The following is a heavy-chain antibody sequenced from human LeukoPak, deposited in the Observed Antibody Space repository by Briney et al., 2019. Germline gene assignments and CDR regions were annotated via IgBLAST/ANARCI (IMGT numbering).Heavy chain of an antibody. CDR1: GFTFSSYA. CDR2: ISGSGGST. Sequence: GGSLRLSCAASGFTFSSYAMSWVRQAPGKGLEWVSAISGSGGSTYYADSVKGRFTISRDNSKNTLYLQMNSLRAEDTAVYYCASYKSGDDRREHYYYYYYMDVWGKGTTVTVSS. CDR3: ASYKSGDDRREHYYYYYYMDV. J-gene: IGHJ6*03. D-gene: IGHD3-10*01. V-gene: IGHV3-23*01.